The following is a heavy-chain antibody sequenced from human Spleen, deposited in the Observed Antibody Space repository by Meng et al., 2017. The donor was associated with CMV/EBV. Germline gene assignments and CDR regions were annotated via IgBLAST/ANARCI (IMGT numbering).Heavy chain of an antibody. Sequence: GSLRLSCTVSGGSISSSSYYWGWIRQPPGKGLEWIGSIYYSGSTYYNPSLKSRVTISVDTSKNQFSQKLSSVTAADTAVYYCASLRDGYTLDYWGQGTLVTVSS. CDR2: IYYSGST. V-gene: IGHV4-39*01. CDR3: ASLRDGYTLDY. D-gene: IGHD5-24*01. CDR1: GGSISSSSYY. J-gene: IGHJ4*02.